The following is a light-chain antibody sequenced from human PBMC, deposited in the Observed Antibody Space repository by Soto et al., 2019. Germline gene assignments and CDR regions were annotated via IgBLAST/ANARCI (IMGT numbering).Light chain of an antibody. V-gene: IGKV3-20*01. CDR1: QSVSSNY. J-gene: IGKJ4*01. CDR3: QRYGSSPPLT. CDR2: GAS. Sequence: EIVLMQSPGTLSLSPGERATLSCRASQSVSSNYLAWYQQKPGQAPRLLIDGASRRATGIPDRFTGSGSGTDFTLTISRLEPEDIAVYYCQRYGSSPPLTFGGGTRVEI.